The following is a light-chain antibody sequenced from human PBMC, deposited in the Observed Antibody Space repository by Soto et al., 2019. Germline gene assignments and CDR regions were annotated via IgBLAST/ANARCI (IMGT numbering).Light chain of an antibody. J-gene: IGKJ5*01. CDR2: GAS. CDR3: QQYHKWPPLT. CDR1: QSVSSN. Sequence: EIVMTQSPATLSVSPGERATLSCRASQSVSSNLAWYQQKPGQAPRLLIYGASTRATGIPARFSGSGSGTEFTLTISSMQSEDFAVYYCQQYHKWPPLTFGQGTRLEIK. V-gene: IGKV3-15*01.